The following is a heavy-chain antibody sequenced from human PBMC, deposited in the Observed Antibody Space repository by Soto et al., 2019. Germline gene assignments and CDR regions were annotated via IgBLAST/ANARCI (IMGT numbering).Heavy chain of an antibody. Sequence: EVQLVQSGGGLVQPGESLRLSCVGSGFTFTDFYMNWVRQAPGKGLEWVANIRPDGSETNYVESVKGRFTTSRDNAKNSLFLQMNSLRADDTAVYYCAGWVGHDYNYWCQGILVTVSS. CDR3: AGWVGHDYNY. V-gene: IGHV3-7*03. CDR1: GFTFTDFY. D-gene: IGHD4-4*01. CDR2: IRPDGSET. J-gene: IGHJ4*02.